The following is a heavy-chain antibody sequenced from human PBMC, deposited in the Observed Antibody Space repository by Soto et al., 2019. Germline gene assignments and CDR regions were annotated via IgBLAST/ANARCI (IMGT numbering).Heavy chain of an antibody. CDR1: GYTLTELS. Sequence: ASVKVSCKVSGYTLTELSMHWVRQAPGKGLEWMGGFDREDGETIYAQKFQGRVTLTEDTSTDTAYMELSSLRSEDTAVYYCTTGYSYGFIYYWGQGTLVTVSS. V-gene: IGHV1-24*01. D-gene: IGHD5-18*01. J-gene: IGHJ4*02. CDR3: TTGYSYGFIYY. CDR2: FDREDGET.